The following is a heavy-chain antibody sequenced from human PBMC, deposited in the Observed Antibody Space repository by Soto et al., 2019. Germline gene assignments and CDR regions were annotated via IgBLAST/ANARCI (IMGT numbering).Heavy chain of an antibody. CDR1: GGSISSYY. CDR3: AREYSGYDYGQEYFDY. D-gene: IGHD5-12*01. J-gene: IGHJ4*02. Sequence: PSETLSLTCTVSGGSISSYYWSWIRQPAGKGLEWIGRIYTSGSTNYNPSLKSRVTMSVDTSKNQFSLKLSSVTAADTAVYYCAREYSGYDYGQEYFDYWGQGTLVTVSS. CDR2: IYTSGST. V-gene: IGHV4-4*07.